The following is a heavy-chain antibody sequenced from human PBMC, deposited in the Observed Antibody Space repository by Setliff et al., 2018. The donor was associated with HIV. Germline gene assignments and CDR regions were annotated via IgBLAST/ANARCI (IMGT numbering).Heavy chain of an antibody. Sequence: PGGSLRLSCVASGFTFSSHGMNWVRQAPGKGLEWVSYISSSHSIINYAESVRGRFTISRDNGKNSLSLQMNSLRAEDTAVYYCARGGAIGVSVGATWGQGTLVTVSS. V-gene: IGHV3-48*01. CDR2: ISSSHSII. J-gene: IGHJ5*02. D-gene: IGHD2-15*01. CDR3: ARGGAIGVSVGAT. CDR1: GFTFSSHG.